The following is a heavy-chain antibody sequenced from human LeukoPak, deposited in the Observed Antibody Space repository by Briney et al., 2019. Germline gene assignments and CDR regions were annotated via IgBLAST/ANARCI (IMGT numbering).Heavy chain of an antibody. V-gene: IGHV3-30*02. J-gene: IGHJ3*02. Sequence: PGGSLRLSCAASGFTFSGYGMHWVRQAPGKGLEWVAFIRYDGDNKYYTDSVKGRFTISRDNSKNTLYLQMNSLRAEDTAVYYCARGHSSSSAAFDIWGQGTMVTVSS. CDR3: ARGHSSSSAAFDI. CDR1: GFTFSGYG. D-gene: IGHD6-6*01. CDR2: IRYDGDNK.